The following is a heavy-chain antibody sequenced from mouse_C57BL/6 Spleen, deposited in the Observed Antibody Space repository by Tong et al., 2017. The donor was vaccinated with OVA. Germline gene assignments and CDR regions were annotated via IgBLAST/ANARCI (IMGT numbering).Heavy chain of an antibody. D-gene: IGHD1-1*01. Sequence: EVQLQESGPELVKPGASVKIPCKASGYTFTDYNMDWVKQSHGKSLEWIGDINPNNGGTIYNQKFKGKATLTVDKSSSTAYMQLNSLTSEDSAVYYCARITLLRYYFDYWGQGTTLTVSS. J-gene: IGHJ2*01. CDR2: INPNNGGT. V-gene: IGHV1-18*01. CDR1: GYTFTDYN. CDR3: ARITLLRYYFDY.